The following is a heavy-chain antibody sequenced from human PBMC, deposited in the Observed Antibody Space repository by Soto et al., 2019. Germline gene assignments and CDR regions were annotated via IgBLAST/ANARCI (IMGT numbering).Heavy chain of an antibody. J-gene: IGHJ4*02. D-gene: IGHD5-12*01. Sequence: EVQLLESGGDLVQPGGSLRLSCAASGFTFSNYAMSWVRQAPGQGLEWVSLIRGSGGPTNYADSVKGRFTVSRDNSKNMLFLQMNSLRVEDTAVYYCVTDCRGGYDWTHDWGQGTLVTVSS. CDR3: VTDCRGGYDWTHD. CDR2: IRGSGGPT. V-gene: IGHV3-23*01. CDR1: GFTFSNYA.